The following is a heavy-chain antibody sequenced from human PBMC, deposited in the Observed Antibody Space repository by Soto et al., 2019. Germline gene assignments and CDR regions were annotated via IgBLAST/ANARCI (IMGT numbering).Heavy chain of an antibody. Sequence: GGSLRLSCAASGFTFSSYGMHWVRQAPGKGLEWVAVISYDGSNKYYADSVKGRFTISRDNSKNTLYLQMNSLRAEDTAVYYCAKDTQLAYYFDYWGQGTLVTVSS. CDR3: AKDTQLAYYFDY. V-gene: IGHV3-30*18. CDR1: GFTFSSYG. D-gene: IGHD6-13*01. CDR2: ISYDGSNK. J-gene: IGHJ4*02.